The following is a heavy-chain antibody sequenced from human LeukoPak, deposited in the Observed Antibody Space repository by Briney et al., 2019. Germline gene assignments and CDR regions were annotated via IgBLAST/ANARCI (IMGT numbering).Heavy chain of an antibody. CDR3: ARGAGLWFGEFPETRGDY. V-gene: IGHV1-2*02. D-gene: IGHD3-10*01. CDR2: INPNSGGT. Sequence: ASVKVSCKASGYTFTCYYMHWVRQAPGQGLEWMGWINPNSGGTNYAQKFQGRVTMTRDTSISTAYMELSRLRSDDTAVYYCARGAGLWFGEFPETRGDYWGQGTLVTVSS. J-gene: IGHJ4*02. CDR1: GYTFTCYY.